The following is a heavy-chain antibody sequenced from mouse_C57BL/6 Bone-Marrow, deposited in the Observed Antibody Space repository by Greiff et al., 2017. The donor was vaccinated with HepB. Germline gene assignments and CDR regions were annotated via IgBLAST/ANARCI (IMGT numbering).Heavy chain of an antibody. CDR1: GYTFTGYW. D-gene: IGHD1-1*01. CDR2: ILPGSGST. V-gene: IGHV1-9*01. J-gene: IGHJ4*01. Sequence: QVQLKESGAELMKPGASVKLSCKATGYTFTGYWIEWVKQRPGHGLEWIGEILPGSGSTNYNEKFKGKATFTADTSSNTAYMQLSSLTTEDSAIYYCAREEDYYGSSSYAKDYWGQGTSVTVSS. CDR3: AREEDYYGSSSYAKDY.